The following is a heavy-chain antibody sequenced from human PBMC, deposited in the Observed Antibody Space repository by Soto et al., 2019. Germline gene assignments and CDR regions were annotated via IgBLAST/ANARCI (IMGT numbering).Heavy chain of an antibody. Sequence: VGSLRLSCAASGFTFSSYGMHWVRQAPGKGLEWVAVISYDGSNKYYADSVKGRFTISRDNSKNTLYLQMNSLRAEDTAVYYCAKDHSQWSAFDPWGQGTLVTVSS. D-gene: IGHD2-15*01. CDR3: AKDHSQWSAFDP. CDR2: ISYDGSNK. CDR1: GFTFSSYG. J-gene: IGHJ5*02. V-gene: IGHV3-30*18.